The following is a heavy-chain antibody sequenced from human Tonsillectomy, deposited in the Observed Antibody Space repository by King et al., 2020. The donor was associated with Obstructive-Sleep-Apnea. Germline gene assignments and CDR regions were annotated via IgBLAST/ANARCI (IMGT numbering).Heavy chain of an antibody. CDR3: TRGGAMAY. J-gene: IGHJ4*02. CDR2: INANSGGT. CDR1: GYSFTGYY. V-gene: IGHV1-2*02. Sequence: QLVQSGAEVKKPGASVKVSCKASGYSFTGYYMHWVRQAPGQGLEWMGWINANSGGTNYAQKFQGRVTMTRDTSISTAYMELSGRRSDDTAVYYCTRGGAMAYWGQGTLVTVSS. D-gene: IGHD1-26*01.